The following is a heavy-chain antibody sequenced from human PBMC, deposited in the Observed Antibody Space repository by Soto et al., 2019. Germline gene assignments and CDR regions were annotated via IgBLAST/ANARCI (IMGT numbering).Heavy chain of an antibody. CDR1: GGSISSSSYY. V-gene: IGHV4-39*01. Sequence: PSETLSLTCTVSGGSISSSSYYWGWIRQPPGKGLEWIGSIYYSGSTYYNPSLKSRVTISVDTSKNQFSLKLSSVTAADTAVYYCARQGIYCSSTSCYVRSYYYYYMDVWGKGTTVTVSS. CDR2: IYYSGST. CDR3: ARQGIYCSSTSCYVRSYYYYYMDV. J-gene: IGHJ6*03. D-gene: IGHD2-2*01.